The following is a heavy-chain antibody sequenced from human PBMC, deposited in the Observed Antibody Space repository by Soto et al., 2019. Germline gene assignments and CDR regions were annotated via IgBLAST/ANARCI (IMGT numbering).Heavy chain of an antibody. D-gene: IGHD3-22*01. CDR1: GFTFSSYS. Sequence: PGGSLRLSCAASGFTFSSYSMNWVRQAPGKGLEWVSYISSSSSTIYYADSVKGRFTISRDNAKNSLYLQMNSLRDEETAVYYCARDSRSYYDSSGYWGIDASWVYWGQGTLVTVSS. CDR2: ISSSSSTI. J-gene: IGHJ4*02. V-gene: IGHV3-48*02. CDR3: ARDSRSYYDSSGYWGIDASWVY.